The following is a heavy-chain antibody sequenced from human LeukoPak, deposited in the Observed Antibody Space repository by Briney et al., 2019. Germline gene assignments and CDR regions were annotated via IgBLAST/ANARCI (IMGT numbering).Heavy chain of an antibody. CDR3: ATDYGDYSYAFDI. J-gene: IGHJ3*02. V-gene: IGHV4-30-4*07. Sequence: PSETLSLTCAVSGGSISSGVYSWSWVRQPPGKGLEWIGYIYYGGNTYYNPSLKSRLTISLDTSNNQFSLKLSSVTAADTAVYYCATDYGDYSYAFDIWGQGTMVTVSS. CDR2: IYYGGNT. D-gene: IGHD4-17*01. CDR1: GGSISSGVYS.